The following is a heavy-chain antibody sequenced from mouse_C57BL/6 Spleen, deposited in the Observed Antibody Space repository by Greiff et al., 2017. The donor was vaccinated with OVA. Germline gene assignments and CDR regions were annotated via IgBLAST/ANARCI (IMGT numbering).Heavy chain of an antibody. CDR2: ISSGGSYT. D-gene: IGHD2-3*01. CDR3: ARDDGYYGGYFDV. V-gene: IGHV5-6*02. CDR1: GFTFSSYG. Sequence: DVMLVESGGDLVKPGGSLKLSCAASGFTFSSYGMSWVRQTPDKRLEWVATISSGGSYTYYPDSVKGRFTISRDNAKNTLYLQMSSLKSEDTAMYYCARDDGYYGGYFDVWGTGTTVTVSS. J-gene: IGHJ1*03.